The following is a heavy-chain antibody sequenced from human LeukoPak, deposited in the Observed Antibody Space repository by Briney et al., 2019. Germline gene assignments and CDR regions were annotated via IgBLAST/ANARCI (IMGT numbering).Heavy chain of an antibody. J-gene: IGHJ3*02. V-gene: IGHV3-11*04. Sequence: GGSLRLSCAASGFTFSDYYMSWIRQAPGQGLQWVSYITSGGSTIYGADSVKGRFTISRDNAKNSPYLQMNSLRAEDTAVYYCARDILGATGVGAFDMWGQGTMVTVSS. CDR1: GFTFSDYY. CDR2: ITSGGSTI. D-gene: IGHD1-26*01. CDR3: ARDILGATGVGAFDM.